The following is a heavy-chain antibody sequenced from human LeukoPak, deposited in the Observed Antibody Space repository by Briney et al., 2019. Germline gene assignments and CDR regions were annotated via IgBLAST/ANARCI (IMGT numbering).Heavy chain of an antibody. Sequence: ASVKVSCKASGGTFSSYAISWVRQAPGQGLEWMGGIISIFGTANYAQKFQGRVTITADESTSTAYMELSSLRSEDTAVYYCARGALAYCGGDCPFDIWGQGTMVTVSS. V-gene: IGHV1-69*13. J-gene: IGHJ3*02. D-gene: IGHD2-21*02. CDR2: IISIFGTA. CDR3: ARGALAYCGGDCPFDI. CDR1: GGTFSSYA.